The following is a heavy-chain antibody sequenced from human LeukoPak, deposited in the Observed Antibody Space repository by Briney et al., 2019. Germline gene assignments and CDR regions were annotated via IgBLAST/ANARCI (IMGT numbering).Heavy chain of an antibody. Sequence: GGSLRLSCAASGFTFINAWMAWVRQAPGKGLEWVGRIKAKAHGGTIEYAAPVKGRFTISRDDSKNTLYLQMNSLKTEDTADYYCITGRYWGQGTLVTVSS. CDR3: ITGRY. V-gene: IGHV3-15*01. J-gene: IGHJ4*02. CDR1: GFTFINAW. CDR2: IKAKAHGGTI.